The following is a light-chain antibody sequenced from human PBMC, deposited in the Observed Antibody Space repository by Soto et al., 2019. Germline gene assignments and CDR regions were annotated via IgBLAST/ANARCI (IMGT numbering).Light chain of an antibody. CDR1: QSVRSNY. CDR2: NSS. CDR3: QQYRDLPQT. Sequence: EIVLTQSPGTLSLSPGERATLSCRASQSVRSNYLAWYQQKPGQAPRLLIYNSSTRATAIPDRFSGSGSGTDFTLTISRLEPEDFALYYCQQYRDLPQTFGQWNQVEIK. V-gene: IGKV3-20*01. J-gene: IGKJ1*01.